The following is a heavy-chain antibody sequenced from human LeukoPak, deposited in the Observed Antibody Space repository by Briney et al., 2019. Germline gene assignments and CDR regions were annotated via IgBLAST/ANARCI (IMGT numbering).Heavy chain of an antibody. J-gene: IGHJ4*02. D-gene: IGHD6-19*01. CDR2: ISGSGVGT. CDR1: GFTFSTYA. CDR3: AHNISAWSFDS. Sequence: GGSLRLSCAASGFTFSTYAMSWVRQAPGKGLEWVSAISGSGVGTYYADSVKGRFTISRDNSKNTLFLQMNSLRAEDTAVYYCAHNISAWSFDSWGQGTLVTVSS. V-gene: IGHV3-23*01.